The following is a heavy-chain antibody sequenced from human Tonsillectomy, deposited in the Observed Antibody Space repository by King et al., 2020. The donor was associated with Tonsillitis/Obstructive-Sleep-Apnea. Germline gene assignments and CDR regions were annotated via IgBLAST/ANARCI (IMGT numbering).Heavy chain of an antibody. CDR3: ARALVDYYGMDV. D-gene: IGHD2-8*02. J-gene: IGHJ6*02. CDR1: GFTFSSYE. V-gene: IGHV3-48*03. Sequence: QLVQSGGGLVQPGGSLRLSCAASGFTFSSYEMNWVRQAPGKGLEWVSYISSSGSTIYYADSVKGRFTISRDNAKNSLYLQMNSLRAEDTAVYYCARALVDYYGMDVWGQGTPVTVSS. CDR2: ISSSGSTI.